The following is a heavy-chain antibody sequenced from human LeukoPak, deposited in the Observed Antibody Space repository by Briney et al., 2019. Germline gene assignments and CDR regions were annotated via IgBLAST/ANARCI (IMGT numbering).Heavy chain of an antibody. V-gene: IGHV3-23*01. J-gene: IGHJ5*02. CDR1: GFTFSSYA. CDR2: LSGSGDST. D-gene: IGHD6-6*01. CDR3: ARDEIAARRRGFAP. Sequence: GGSLRLSCAASGFTFSSYAMSWVRQAPGKGLEWVSTLSGSGDSTYYADSVKGRFIISRDNSKNTLYLQMNSLRAEDTAVYYCARDEIAARRRGFAPWGQGTLVTVPS.